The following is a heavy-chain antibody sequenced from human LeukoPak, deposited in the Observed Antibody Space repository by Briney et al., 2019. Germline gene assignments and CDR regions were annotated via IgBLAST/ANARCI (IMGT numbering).Heavy chain of an antibody. V-gene: IGHV3-33*01. J-gene: IGHJ4*02. CDR2: IWYDASNK. CDR1: GFTFSSFG. Sequence: PGGPLRLSCAASGFTFSSFGMHWVRQAPGKALEWVAVIWYDASNKYYADSVKGRFTISRDNSKNTLYLQMNSLRDDDTAVYYCVRGVGVSRFNYLDSWGQGTLVIVSS. CDR3: VRGVGVSRFNYLDS. D-gene: IGHD6-13*01.